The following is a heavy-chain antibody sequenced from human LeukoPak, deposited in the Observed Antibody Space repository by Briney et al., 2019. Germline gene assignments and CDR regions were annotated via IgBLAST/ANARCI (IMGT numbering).Heavy chain of an antibody. D-gene: IGHD2-21*02. CDR3: ARGGCGGDCYSELGPEDAFDI. Sequence: PGGSLRLSCAASGFTFSSYGMSWVRQAPGKGLEWVSAISGSGGSTYYADSVKGRFTISRDNSKNTLYLQMNSLRAEDTAVYYCARGGCGGDCYSELGPEDAFDIWGQGTMVTVSS. CDR1: GFTFSSYG. V-gene: IGHV3-23*01. J-gene: IGHJ3*02. CDR2: ISGSGGST.